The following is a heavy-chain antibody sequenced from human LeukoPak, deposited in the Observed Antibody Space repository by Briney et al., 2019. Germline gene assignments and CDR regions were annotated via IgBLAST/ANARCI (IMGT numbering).Heavy chain of an antibody. CDR1: GGTFSSYA. J-gene: IGHJ4*02. CDR3: ARERDILTGYYRGYIDY. V-gene: IGHV1-69*13. CDR2: IIPIFDTA. D-gene: IGHD3-9*01. Sequence: SVKVSCKASGGTFSSYAITWVRQAPGQGLEWMGGIIPIFDTANYAQKFQGRVTITADESTSTAYMELSSLRSEDTAVYYCARERDILTGYYRGYIDYWGQGTLVIVSS.